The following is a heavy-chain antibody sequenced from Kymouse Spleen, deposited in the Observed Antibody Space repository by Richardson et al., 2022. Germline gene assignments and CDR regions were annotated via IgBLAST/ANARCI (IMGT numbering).Heavy chain of an antibody. CDR2: IYYSGST. J-gene: IGHJ6*02. D-gene: IGHD3-10*01. CDR3: ARGAMVRGVIYYYGMDV. V-gene: IGHV4-61*01. Sequence: QVQLQESGPGLVKPSETLSLTCTVSGGSVSSGSYYWSWIRQPPGKGLEWIGYIYYSGSTNYNPSLKSRVTISVDTSKNQFSLKLSSVTAADTAVYYCARGAMVRGVIYYYGMDVWGQGTTVTVSS. CDR1: GGSVSSGSYY.